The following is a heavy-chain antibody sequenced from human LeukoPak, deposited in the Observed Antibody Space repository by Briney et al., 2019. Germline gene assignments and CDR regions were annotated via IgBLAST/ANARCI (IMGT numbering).Heavy chain of an antibody. CDR3: AREPPGY. Sequence: SETLSLTCTVSGGSVTSGNYYWNWIRQPAGKGLEWIGRIYTNGGASYNPSLKSRVTISIDATKNQFSLKLSSVTAADTAVYYCAREPPGYWGQGILVTVSS. CDR1: GGSVTSGNYY. CDR2: IYTNGGA. J-gene: IGHJ4*02. V-gene: IGHV4-61*02.